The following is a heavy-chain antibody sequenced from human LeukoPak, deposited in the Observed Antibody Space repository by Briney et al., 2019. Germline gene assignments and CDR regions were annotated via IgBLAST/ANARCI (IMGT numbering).Heavy chain of an antibody. CDR3: AREGRLLEASRGPTEGDAFDI. CDR1: GGTFSRYA. J-gene: IGHJ3*02. D-gene: IGHD2/OR15-2a*01. V-gene: IGHV1-69*13. Sequence: SVTVSCKASGGTFSRYAISWVRQAPGQGLEWMGGIIPIFGTANYAQKFQGRVTITADESTSTAYMELSSLRSEDTAVYYCAREGRLLEASRGPTEGDAFDIWGQGTMVTVSS. CDR2: IIPIFGTA.